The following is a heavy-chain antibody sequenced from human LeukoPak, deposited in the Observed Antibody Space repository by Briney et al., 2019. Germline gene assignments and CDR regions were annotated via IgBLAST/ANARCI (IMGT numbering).Heavy chain of an antibody. CDR3: AKDILAAGLFFDY. D-gene: IGHD6-13*01. V-gene: IGHV3-11*01. J-gene: IGHJ4*02. CDR2: ISSSGSTI. Sequence: GGSLRLSCAASGFTFSDYYMGWIRQAPGKGLEWVSYISSSGSTIYYADSVKGRFTISRDNAKNSLYLQMNTLRAEDTAVYYCAKDILAAGLFFDYWGQGTLVTVSS. CDR1: GFTFSDYY.